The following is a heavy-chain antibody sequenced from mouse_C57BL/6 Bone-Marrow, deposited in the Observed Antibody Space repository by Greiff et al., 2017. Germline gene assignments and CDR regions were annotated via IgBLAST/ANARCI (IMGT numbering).Heavy chain of an antibody. J-gene: IGHJ3*01. V-gene: IGHV1-39*01. CDR3: AVDYDDVLFAY. CDR1: GYSFTDYN. CDR2: INPNYGTT. Sequence: VQLKQSGPELAKPGASVKISCTASGYSFTDYNMNWVKQSNGQSLEWIGVINPNYGTTCYTQKFKGKATLTVDQSSRTAYMQLNSMTYEDAAVDYCAVDYDDVLFAYWGQGTLVTVSA. D-gene: IGHD2-4*01.